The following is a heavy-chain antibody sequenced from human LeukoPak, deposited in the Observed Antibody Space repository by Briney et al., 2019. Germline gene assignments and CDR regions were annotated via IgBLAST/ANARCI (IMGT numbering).Heavy chain of an antibody. D-gene: IGHD3-10*01. CDR2: IKSKTDGGTT. Sequence: PGGALRLSCEASGFTFSNAWMSWVRQAPGKGLEWVGRIKSKTDGGTTDYAAPVKGRFTISRDDSKNTLYLQMNSLKTEDTAVYYCTTAKARSLLWFGDRAFDYWGQGTLVTVSS. CDR3: TTAKARSLLWFGDRAFDY. V-gene: IGHV3-15*01. CDR1: GFTFSNAW. J-gene: IGHJ4*02.